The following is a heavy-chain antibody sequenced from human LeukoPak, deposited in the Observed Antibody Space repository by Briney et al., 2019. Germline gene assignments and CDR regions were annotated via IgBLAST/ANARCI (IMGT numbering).Heavy chain of an antibody. V-gene: IGHV3-48*04. CDR2: ISRSATTI. D-gene: IGHD6-13*01. Sequence: GGSLRLSCAASGFTFSSYGMSWVRQAPGKGLEWVSSISRSATTIYYADSVKGRFTISRDNAKNSLYLQMNSLRAEDTAVYFCARVGALSSSWLLYWGQGTLVTVSS. CDR1: GFTFSSYG. CDR3: ARVGALSSSWLLY. J-gene: IGHJ4*02.